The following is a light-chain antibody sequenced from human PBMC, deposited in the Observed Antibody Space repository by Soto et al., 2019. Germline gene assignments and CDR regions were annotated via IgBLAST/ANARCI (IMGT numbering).Light chain of an antibody. CDR3: QQYGSSPRT. CDR2: GAS. Sequence: EIVLTQSPGTLALSPGERGTLSCRASQTVSGSYVAWYQQKPGQAPRLLMYGASSRATGIPERFSGSGSGTDFTLTISRLEPEDFAVYYCQQYGSSPRTFGQGTKVDIK. CDR1: QTVSGSY. V-gene: IGKV3-20*01. J-gene: IGKJ1*01.